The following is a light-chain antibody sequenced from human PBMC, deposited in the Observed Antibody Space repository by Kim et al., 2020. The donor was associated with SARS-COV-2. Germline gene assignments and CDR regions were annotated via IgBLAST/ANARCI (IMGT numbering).Light chain of an antibody. J-gene: IGLJ2*01. CDR3: QAWDSNTVV. CDR2: QDS. CDR1: KLGDKY. Sequence: SYELTQPPSVSVSPGQTASITCSGDKLGDKYACWYQQKPGRSPVLVIYQDSKRPSGIPERFSGSNSGNTATLTISGTQAMDEADYYCQAWDSNTVVFGGGTQLTVL. V-gene: IGLV3-1*01.